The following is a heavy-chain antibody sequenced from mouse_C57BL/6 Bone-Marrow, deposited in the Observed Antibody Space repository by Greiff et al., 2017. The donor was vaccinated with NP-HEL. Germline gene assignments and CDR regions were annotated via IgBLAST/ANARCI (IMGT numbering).Heavy chain of an antibody. V-gene: IGHV1-64*01. D-gene: IGHD2-3*01. CDR2: IHPNSGST. CDR1: GYTFTSYW. CDR3: AHRGWLLRDY. Sequence: QVQLQQPGAELVKPGASVKLSCKASGYTFTSYWMHWVKQRPGQGLEWIGMIHPNSGSTNYNEKFKSKATLTVDKTSSTAYMQLSSLTSEDSAVYYCAHRGWLLRDYWGQGTTLTVSS. J-gene: IGHJ2*01.